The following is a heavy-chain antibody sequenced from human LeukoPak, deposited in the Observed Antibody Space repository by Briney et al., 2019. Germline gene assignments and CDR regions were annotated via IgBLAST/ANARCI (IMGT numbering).Heavy chain of an antibody. D-gene: IGHD6-13*01. V-gene: IGHV1-46*01. CDR3: ARELPSSWPPFDY. CDR2: INPSGGST. CDR1: GYTLTSYY. J-gene: IGHJ4*02. Sequence: GASVKVSCKASGYTLTSYYLHWVRQAPGQGLEWMAIINPSGGSTSYAQKFQGRVTMTRDTSTSTVYMELSSLRSEDTAVYYCARELPSSWPPFDYWGQGTLVTVSS.